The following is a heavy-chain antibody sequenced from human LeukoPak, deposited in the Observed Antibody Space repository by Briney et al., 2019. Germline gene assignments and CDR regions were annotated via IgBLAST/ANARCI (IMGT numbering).Heavy chain of an antibody. CDR3: ARDRGPRTGFMVREAYDY. V-gene: IGHV3-74*01. D-gene: IGHD3-10*01. J-gene: IGHJ4*02. Sequence: ETLSLTCTVSGGSISSYYWIHWVRQAPGKGLVWVSRINTDGSITNYADSVKGRFSISRDNAKNTLYLQMSSLRAEDTAVYYCARDRGPRTGFMVREAYDYWGQGTLVTVSS. CDR1: GGSISSYYW. CDR2: INTDGSIT.